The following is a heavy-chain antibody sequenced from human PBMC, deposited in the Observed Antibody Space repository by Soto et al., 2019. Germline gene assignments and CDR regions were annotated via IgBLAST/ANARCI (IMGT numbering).Heavy chain of an antibody. D-gene: IGHD1-1*01. CDR1: GFTFSSYS. CDR2: ISSSSSTI. Sequence: GGSLRLSCAASGFTFSSYSMNWVRQAPGKGLEWVSYISSSSSTIYYADSVKGRFTISRDNAKNSLYLQMNSLRAEDTAVYYCVRIASTQRYTYYYYYMDVWGKGTTVTVSS. V-gene: IGHV3-48*01. CDR3: VRIASTQRYTYYYYYMDV. J-gene: IGHJ6*03.